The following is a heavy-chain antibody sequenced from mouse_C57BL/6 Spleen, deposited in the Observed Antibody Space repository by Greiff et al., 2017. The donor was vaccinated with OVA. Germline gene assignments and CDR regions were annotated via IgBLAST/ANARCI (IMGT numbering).Heavy chain of an antibody. CDR1: GYTFTSYW. J-gene: IGHJ1*03. CDR2: IYPGSGST. Sequence: QVQLQQPGAELVKPGASVKMSCKASGYTFTSYWITWVKQRPGQGLEWIGDIYPGSGSTNYNEKFKSKATLTVDTSSSTAYMQLSSLTSEDSAVLYCARRRGTTVVVHWYFDVWGTGTTVTVSS. D-gene: IGHD1-1*01. CDR3: ARRRGTTVVVHWYFDV. V-gene: IGHV1-55*01.